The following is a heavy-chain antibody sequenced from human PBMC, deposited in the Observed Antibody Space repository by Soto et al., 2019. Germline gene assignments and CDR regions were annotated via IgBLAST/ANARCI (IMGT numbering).Heavy chain of an antibody. CDR2: INRDGSKK. J-gene: IGHJ3*02. CDR1: GFTLSAYW. V-gene: IGHV3-7*05. CDR3: ARDVSPGSSSLYLDAFDI. Sequence: EVQLEESGGDLVQPGGSLRLSCAASGFTLSAYWMTWVRQAPGKGRGWVANINRDGSKKSYLDSVRGRFTISRDNVGNSLYLQMDSLRADDTALYYCARDVSPGSSSLYLDAFDIWGQGTMVTVSS. D-gene: IGHD6-13*01.